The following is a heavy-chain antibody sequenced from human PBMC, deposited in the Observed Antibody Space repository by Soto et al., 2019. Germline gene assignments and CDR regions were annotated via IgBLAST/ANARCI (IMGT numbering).Heavy chain of an antibody. D-gene: IGHD4-4*01. CDR3: ARDTFYSNYVRHSRTARVYNYYGMDL. Sequence: QVQLVESGGGVVQPGRSLRLSCAASGFTFSSYAMHWVRQAPGKGLEWVAVISYDGSNKYYADSVKGRFTISRDNSKNTLFLQMNSLKAEDMDVYYCARDTFYSNYVRHSRTARVYNYYGMDLWGQGTTVPVSS. CDR2: ISYDGSNK. V-gene: IGHV3-30-3*01. J-gene: IGHJ6*02. CDR1: GFTFSSYA.